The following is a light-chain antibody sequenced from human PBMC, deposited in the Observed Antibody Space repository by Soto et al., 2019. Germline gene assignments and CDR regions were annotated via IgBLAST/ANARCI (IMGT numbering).Light chain of an antibody. V-gene: IGKV1-12*01. CDR1: QGISSW. J-gene: IGKJ5*01. Sequence: DLQMTQSPSSVSASVGVRVTITCRASQGISSWLAWYQQKPGKAPKPLIYAASSLQSEVPSRCSGSGSGTDYTRTLSSLQPEDFSTYYCQQSNSFPPITFGQGTRLEIK. CDR3: QQSNSFPPIT. CDR2: AAS.